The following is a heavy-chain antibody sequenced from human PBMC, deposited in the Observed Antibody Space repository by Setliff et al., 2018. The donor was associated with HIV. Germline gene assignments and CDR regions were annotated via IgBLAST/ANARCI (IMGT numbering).Heavy chain of an antibody. CDR2: INPNNGGT. Sequence: ASVKVSCKASGYTFTGYYMHWVRQAPGQGLERMGWINPNNGGTNYAQKFQGRVTMTRDTSISTAYMELSSLRSEDTAVYYCAREVVEMAPEEGREDAFDIWGQGTMVPSPQ. J-gene: IGHJ3*02. D-gene: IGHD2-15*01. CDR1: GYTFTGYY. V-gene: IGHV1-2*02. CDR3: AREVVEMAPEEGREDAFDI.